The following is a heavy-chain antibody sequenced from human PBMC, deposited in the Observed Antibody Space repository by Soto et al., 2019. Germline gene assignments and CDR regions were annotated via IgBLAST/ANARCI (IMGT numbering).Heavy chain of an antibody. D-gene: IGHD2-21*01. V-gene: IGHV3-21*01. CDR3: VRSGTARLLRHSWFDT. Sequence: EVQLVESGGGLVKPGGSLRLSCAASGFTFNTYDMNWVRQAPGKGLEWVSSITTSSAYIYYADSLKGRITISREYAKNSLFLQMNSLRAEDTAVYYCVRSGTARLLRHSWFDTWGQGTLVTVSS. J-gene: IGHJ5*02. CDR1: GFTFNTYD. CDR2: ITTSSAYI.